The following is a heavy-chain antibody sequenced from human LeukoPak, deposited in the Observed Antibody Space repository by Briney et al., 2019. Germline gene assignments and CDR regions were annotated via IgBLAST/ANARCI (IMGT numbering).Heavy chain of an antibody. CDR1: GYTFTGYY. V-gene: IGHV1-2*02. CDR2: INPNSGGT. J-gene: IGHJ5*02. D-gene: IGHD1-26*01. CDR3: ARSESYYLAWFDP. Sequence: GASVKVSCKASGYTFTGYYMHWVRQAPGQGLEWMGWINPNSGGTNYAQKFRGRVTMTTDTSTSTAYMELRSLRSDDTAVYYCARSESYYLAWFDPWGQGTLVTVSS.